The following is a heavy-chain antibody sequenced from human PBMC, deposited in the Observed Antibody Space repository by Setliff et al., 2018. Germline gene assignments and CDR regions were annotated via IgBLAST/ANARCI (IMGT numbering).Heavy chain of an antibody. CDR3: ARFAGSSWVDY. J-gene: IGHJ4*02. V-gene: IGHV4-39*07. CDR1: GGPVTRTTTF. Sequence: SETLSLTCTVSGGPVTRTTTFWGWVRQTPGKGLEWIGSTYDSGSTYYNPSLKSRVTISVDTSKNQFSLKLSSVTAADTAVYYCARFAGSSWVDYWGQGTLVTVS. D-gene: IGHD6-13*01. CDR2: TYDSGST.